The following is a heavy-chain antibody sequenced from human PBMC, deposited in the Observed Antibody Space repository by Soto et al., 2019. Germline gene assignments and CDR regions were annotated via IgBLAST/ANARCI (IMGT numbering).Heavy chain of an antibody. CDR1: GFIFTSSS. Sequence: SVKVSCKASGFIFTSSSVQWARQARGQRLEWIGWITVGTGNTNYAQKFQERVTITRDMSTSTAYMELSNLRSEDTAIYYCAAGDSSGYYGGWGQGTQVTVS. D-gene: IGHD3-22*01. V-gene: IGHV1-58*01. CDR2: ITVGTGNT. J-gene: IGHJ4*02. CDR3: AAGDSSGYYGG.